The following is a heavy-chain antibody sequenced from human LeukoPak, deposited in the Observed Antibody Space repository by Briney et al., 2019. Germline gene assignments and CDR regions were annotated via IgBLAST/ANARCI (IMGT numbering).Heavy chain of an antibody. CDR3: ARGGGY. V-gene: IGHV3-53*01. CDR2: IYSGGNT. CDR1: GFSVSNNY. J-gene: IGHJ4*02. Sequence: GGSLRLSCAASGFSVSNNYMSWVRQAPGKGVEWVSVIYSGGNTYYADSVKGRFAISRDYSRNTVYLQMNSLRAEDTAVYYCARGGGYWGQGTLVTVSS.